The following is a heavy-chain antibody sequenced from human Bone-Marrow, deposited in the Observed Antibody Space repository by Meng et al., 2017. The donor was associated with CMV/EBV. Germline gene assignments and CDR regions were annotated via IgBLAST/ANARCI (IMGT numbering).Heavy chain of an antibody. V-gene: IGHV1-69*05. CDR2: IIPIFGTA. CDR1: GGTFSSYT. CDR3: ARTSDYCSSTSCYTYYYYGMDV. J-gene: IGHJ6*02. D-gene: IGHD2-2*02. Sequence: SVKVSCKASGGTFSSYTISWVRQAPGQGLEWMGRIIPIFGTANYAQKFQGRVTITTDESTSTAYMELSSLRSEDTAVYYCARTSDYCSSTSCYTYYYYGMDVWGQGTTVTVSS.